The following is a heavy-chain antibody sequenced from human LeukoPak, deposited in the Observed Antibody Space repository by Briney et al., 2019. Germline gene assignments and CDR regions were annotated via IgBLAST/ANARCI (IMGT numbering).Heavy chain of an antibody. V-gene: IGHV3-43*02. J-gene: IGHJ1*01. CDR1: GFTFDDYA. D-gene: IGHD2-15*01. CDR3: AKDSKWSRPEYFQH. CDR2: ISGDGGST. Sequence: PGGSLRLSCAASGFTFDDYAMHWVRQAPGKGLEWVSLISGDGGSTYYADSVKGRFTISRDNSRNSLYLQMNSLRTEDTALYYCAKDSKWSRPEYFQHWGQGTLVTVSS.